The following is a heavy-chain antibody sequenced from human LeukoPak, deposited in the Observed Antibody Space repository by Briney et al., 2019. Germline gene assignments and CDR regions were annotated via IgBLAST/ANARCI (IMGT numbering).Heavy chain of an antibody. CDR1: GFTFSSYW. CDR2: IKQDGSEK. CDR3: ARIMITFGGPSGWFDP. Sequence: PGGSLRLSCAASGFTFSSYWMSWVRQAPGKGLEWVANIKQDGSEKYYVDSVKGRFTISRDNAKNSLYLQMSSLRAEDTAVYYCARIMITFGGPSGWFDPWGQGTLVTVSS. D-gene: IGHD3-16*01. V-gene: IGHV3-7*03. J-gene: IGHJ5*02.